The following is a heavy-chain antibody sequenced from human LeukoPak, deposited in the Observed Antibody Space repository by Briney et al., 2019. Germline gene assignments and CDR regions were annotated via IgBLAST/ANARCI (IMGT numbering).Heavy chain of an antibody. Sequence: GGSLRLSCQASGFTFYMYAMSWVPQAPGKGLEWVASMCGTAGCTFYPDSVKGRFTISRDDSKNVLYLRLNSLTAEDTAIYYCAKDRPNFHENSGHYYRRDGDSWGQGTLVTVSS. D-gene: IGHD3-22*01. CDR2: MCGTAGCT. CDR3: AKDRPNFHENSGHYYRRDGDS. V-gene: IGHV3-23*01. CDR1: GFTFYMYA. J-gene: IGHJ5*01.